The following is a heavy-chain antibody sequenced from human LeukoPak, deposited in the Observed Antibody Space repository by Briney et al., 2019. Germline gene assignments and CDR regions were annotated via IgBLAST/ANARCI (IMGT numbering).Heavy chain of an antibody. CDR1: GGSISSGDCY. V-gene: IGHV4-30-4*08. D-gene: IGHD2-15*01. CDR2: IYYSGST. Sequence: PSQTLSLTCTVSGGSISSGDCYWSWIRQPPGKGLEWIGYIYYSGSTYYNPSLKSRVTISVDTSKNQFSLKLSSVTAADTAVYYCARLLQGGWFDPWGQGTLVTVSS. J-gene: IGHJ5*02. CDR3: ARLLQGGWFDP.